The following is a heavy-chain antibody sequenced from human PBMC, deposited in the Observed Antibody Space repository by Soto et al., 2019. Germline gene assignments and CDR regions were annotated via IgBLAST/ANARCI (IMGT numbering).Heavy chain of an antibody. CDR1: GFTFSSYA. CDR3: ARDPPHPDCIAALSCRVATFDY. D-gene: IGHD6-6*01. CDR2: ISGSGGST. V-gene: IGHV3-23*01. Sequence: GGSLRLSCAASGFTFSSYAMSWVRQAPGKGLEWVSAISGSGGSTYYADSVKGRFTISRDNSKNTLYLQMNSLRAEDTAVYYCARDPPHPDCIAALSCRVATFDYWGQGTLVTVSS. J-gene: IGHJ4*02.